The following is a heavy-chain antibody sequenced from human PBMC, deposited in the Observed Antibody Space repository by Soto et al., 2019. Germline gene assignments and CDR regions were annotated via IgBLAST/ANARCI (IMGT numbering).Heavy chain of an antibody. CDR1: GFTFSSYG. Sequence: GGSLRLSCAASGFTFSSYGMHWVRQAPGKGLEWVAVIWYDGSNKYYADSVKGRFTISRDNSKNTLYLQMNSLRAEDTAVYYCARDKYPSSSSDIVVVVAATPSVDYYYGMDVWGQGTTVTVSS. CDR3: ARDKYPSSSSDIVVVVAATPSVDYYYGMDV. V-gene: IGHV3-33*01. CDR2: IWYDGSNK. J-gene: IGHJ6*02. D-gene: IGHD2-15*01.